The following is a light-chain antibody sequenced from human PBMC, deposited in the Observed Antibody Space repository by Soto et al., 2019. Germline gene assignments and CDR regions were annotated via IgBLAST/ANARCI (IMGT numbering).Light chain of an antibody. CDR1: SSDVGGYNY. V-gene: IGLV2-11*01. CDR3: CSYAGSYYV. Sequence: QSVLTQPRSVSGSPGQSVTISCTGTSSDVGGYNYVSWYQQHPGKAPKRMIYDVSKRPSGVPDRFSGSKSGNTASLTISGLQAEEEADYYCCSYAGSYYVFGTGTKVTVL. CDR2: DVS. J-gene: IGLJ1*01.